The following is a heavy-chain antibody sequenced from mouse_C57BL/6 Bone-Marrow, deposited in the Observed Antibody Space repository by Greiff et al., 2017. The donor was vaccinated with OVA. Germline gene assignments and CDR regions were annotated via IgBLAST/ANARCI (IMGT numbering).Heavy chain of an antibody. Sequence: QVQLQQPGAELVKPGASVKMSCKASGYTFTSYWITWVKQRPGQGLEWIGDIYPGSGSTNYNEKFKSKATLTVDTSSSTAYMQLSSLTSEDSAVDYCARYYGNYGGFAYWGQGTLVTVSA. V-gene: IGHV1-55*01. CDR3: ARYYGNYGGFAY. J-gene: IGHJ3*01. D-gene: IGHD2-1*01. CDR2: IYPGSGST. CDR1: GYTFTSYW.